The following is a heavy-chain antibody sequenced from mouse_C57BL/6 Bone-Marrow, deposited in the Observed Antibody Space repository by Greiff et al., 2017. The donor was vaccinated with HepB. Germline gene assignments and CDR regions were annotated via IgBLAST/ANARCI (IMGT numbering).Heavy chain of an antibody. D-gene: IGHD1-1*01. CDR1: GYTFTDYY. CDR3: ARRVYYYGSPWYFDV. CDR2: INPYNGGT. V-gene: IGHV1-19*01. J-gene: IGHJ1*03. Sequence: EVQLQQSGPVLVKPGASVKMSCKASGYTFTDYYMNWVKQSHGKSLEWIGVINPYNGGTSYNQKFKGKATLTVDKSSSTAYMELNSLTSEDSAVYYCARRVYYYGSPWYFDVWGTGTTVTVSS.